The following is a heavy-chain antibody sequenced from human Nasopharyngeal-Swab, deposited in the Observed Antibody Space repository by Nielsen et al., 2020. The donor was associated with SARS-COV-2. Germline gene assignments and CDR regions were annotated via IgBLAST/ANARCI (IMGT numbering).Heavy chain of an antibody. CDR3: AKVLWFGELYY. Sequence: SETLSLTCAVSGDSISSSNWWRWVRQPPGPGLEWLGEIYNSGSTNYNPSLKSRVTISVEKSKNQFTLKLNSVTAAYTAVYYCAKVLWFGELYYWGQGTLVTVSS. V-gene: IGHV4-4*02. CDR1: GDSISSSNW. CDR2: IYNSGST. J-gene: IGHJ4*02. D-gene: IGHD3-10*01.